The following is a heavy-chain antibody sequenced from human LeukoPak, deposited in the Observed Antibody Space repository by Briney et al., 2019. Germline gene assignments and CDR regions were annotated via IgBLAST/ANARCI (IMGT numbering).Heavy chain of an antibody. CDR1: GYTFTGYY. CDR2: INPNSGGT. V-gene: IGHV1-2*02. Sequence: ASVKVSCKASGYTFTGYYMHWVRQAPGQGLEWMGWINPNSGGTNYAQKFQGRVTMTRDTSISTAYMELSRLRSDDTAVYYCARVELRFLEWPEPFDYWGQGTLVTVSS. J-gene: IGHJ4*02. CDR3: ARVELRFLEWPEPFDY. D-gene: IGHD3-3*01.